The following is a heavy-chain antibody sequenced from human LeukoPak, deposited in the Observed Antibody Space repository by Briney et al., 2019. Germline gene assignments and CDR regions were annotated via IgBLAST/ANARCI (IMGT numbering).Heavy chain of an antibody. CDR3: ARGWDYDSGGRPTAYVY. CDR2: IIPIFGTA. Sequence: GASVKVSCKVSGGTFRNYAISWVRQAPGQGLEWMGGIIPIFGTANYAQKFQGRVTISADESTSTAYMELSSLKSEDTAVYYCARGWDYDSGGRPTAYVYWGQGTLVTVSS. D-gene: IGHD3-22*01. V-gene: IGHV1-69*13. J-gene: IGHJ4*02. CDR1: GGTFRNYA.